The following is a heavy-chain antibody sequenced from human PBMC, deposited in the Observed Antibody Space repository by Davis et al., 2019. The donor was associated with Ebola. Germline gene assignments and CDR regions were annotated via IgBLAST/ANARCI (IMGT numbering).Heavy chain of an antibody. J-gene: IGHJ4*02. CDR2: INHSGST. Sequence: MPSETLSLTCAVYGGSFSGYYWSWIRQHPGQVLEWIGEINHSGSTNYSPSFQGHVTISPDKSISTAYLQWSSLKATDTAMYYCASLTSGLTGTTAEFDYWGQGTLVTVSS. CDR3: ASLTSGLTGTTAEFDY. V-gene: IGHV4-34*01. CDR1: GGSFSGYY. D-gene: IGHD1-7*01.